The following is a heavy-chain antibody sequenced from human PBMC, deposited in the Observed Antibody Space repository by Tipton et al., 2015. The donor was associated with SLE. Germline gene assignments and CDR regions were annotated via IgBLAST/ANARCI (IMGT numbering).Heavy chain of an antibody. CDR1: GGSISSYY. Sequence: TLSLTCTVSGGSISSYYWTWIRQPPGKGLEWIGCLYYSGSTNYNPSLKSRVTISVDTSNHQFSLKLTSVTAADTAVYYYARVYGYSSSSEAFDIWGQGTMVTVSS. D-gene: IGHD6-6*01. CDR3: ARVYGYSSSSEAFDI. J-gene: IGHJ3*02. V-gene: IGHV4-59*01. CDR2: LYYSGST.